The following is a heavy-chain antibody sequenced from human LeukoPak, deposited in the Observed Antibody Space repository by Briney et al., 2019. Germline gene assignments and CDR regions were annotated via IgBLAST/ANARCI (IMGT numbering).Heavy chain of an antibody. J-gene: IGHJ3*02. V-gene: IGHV3-73*01. D-gene: IGHD4-23*01. CDR3: EVNYGSNSSYGFDI. Sequence: SGGSLRLSCAASGFTFSGSAMHWVRQASGKGLEWVGRIRSKANSYATSYAASVKGRFTISRDDSKNTAYLQMNSLKTEDTAVYFCEVNYGSNSSYGFDIWGQGTMVTVSS. CDR1: GFTFSGSA. CDR2: IRSKANSYAT.